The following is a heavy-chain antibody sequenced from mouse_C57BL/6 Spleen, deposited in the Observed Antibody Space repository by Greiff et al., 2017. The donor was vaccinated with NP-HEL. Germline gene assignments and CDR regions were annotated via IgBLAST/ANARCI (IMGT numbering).Heavy chain of an antibody. CDR3: ARSGGSSYVDY. J-gene: IGHJ2*01. CDR2: IDPSDSYT. Sequence: QVQLQQPGAELVRPGTSVKLSCKASGYTFTSYWMHWVKQRPGQGLEWIGVIDPSDSYTNYNQKFKGKATLTVDTSSSTAYMQLSSLTSEDSAVYYCARSGGSSYVDYWGQGTTLTVSS. D-gene: IGHD1-1*01. V-gene: IGHV1-59*01. CDR1: GYTFTSYW.